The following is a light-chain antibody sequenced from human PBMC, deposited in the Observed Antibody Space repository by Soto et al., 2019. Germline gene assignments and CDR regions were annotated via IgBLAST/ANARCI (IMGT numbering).Light chain of an antibody. CDR2: MNN. CDR3: ATWDDSLIGVI. Sequence: QSVLTQPPSASGTPGQRVTISCSGSSSNIGSNYVYWYQQLPGTAPKLLIYMNNQRPSGVFDRFPGSKSGTSASLAISGLRSEDEADYYCATWDDSLIGVIFGGGTKVTVL. CDR1: SSNIGSNY. V-gene: IGLV1-47*01. J-gene: IGLJ2*01.